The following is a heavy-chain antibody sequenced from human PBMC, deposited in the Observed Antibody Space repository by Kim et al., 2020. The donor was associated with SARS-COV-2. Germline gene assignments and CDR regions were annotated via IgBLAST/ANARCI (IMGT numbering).Heavy chain of an antibody. CDR2: IYPGDSNT. CDR3: ARHAANYAILTVRYYHGLDV. V-gene: IGHV5-51*01. J-gene: IGHJ6*02. CDR1: GYSFSTYW. D-gene: IGHD3-9*01. Sequence: GESLKISCKGSGYSFSTYWIAWVRHMPGKGLEWMGIIYPGDSNTRYSPSFQGQVTISADKSISTAYLQWSSLMASDSAIYYCARHAANYAILTVRYYHGLDVWGQGTTVTVSS.